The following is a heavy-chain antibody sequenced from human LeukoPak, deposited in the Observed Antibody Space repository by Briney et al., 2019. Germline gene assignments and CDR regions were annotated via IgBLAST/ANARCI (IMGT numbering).Heavy chain of an antibody. V-gene: IGHV4-38-2*02. CDR3: ARRLYGSGSYWGDY. CDR1: GYSISSGYY. CDR2: IYHSGST. D-gene: IGHD3-10*01. J-gene: IGHJ4*02. Sequence: SETLSLTCTVSGYSISSGYYWGWIRQPPGKGLEWIGCIYHSGSTYYNPSLKSRVTISVDTSKNQFSLKLSSVTAADTAVYYCARRLYGSGSYWGDYWGQGTLVTVSS.